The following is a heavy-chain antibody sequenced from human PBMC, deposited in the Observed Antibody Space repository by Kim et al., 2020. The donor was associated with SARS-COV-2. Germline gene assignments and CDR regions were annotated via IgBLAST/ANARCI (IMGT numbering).Heavy chain of an antibody. CDR3: ARGDYDILTGYYKGFDY. J-gene: IGHJ4*01. V-gene: IGHV4-34*01. D-gene: IGHD3-9*01. CDR2: INHSGST. CDR1: GGSFSGYY. Sequence: SETLSLTCAVYGGSFSGYYWSWIRQPPGKGLEWIGEINHSGSTNYNPSLKSRVTISVDTSKNQFSLKLSSVTAADTAVYYCARGDYDILTGYYKGFDYWG.